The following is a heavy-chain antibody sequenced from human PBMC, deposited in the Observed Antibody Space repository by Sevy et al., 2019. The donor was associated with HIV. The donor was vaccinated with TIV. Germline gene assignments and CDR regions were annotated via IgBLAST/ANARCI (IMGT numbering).Heavy chain of an antibody. D-gene: IGHD2-15*01. CDR2: IKEDGSEK. CDR3: AREGQWSHPGDY. Sequence: GGSLRLSCAASGFSFSSFWMSWVRQSPGKGLEWVANIKEDGSEKYYVDSVKGRFTIPREKAKNSLYLQMNSLRAEDTAVYYCAREGQWSHPGDYWGQGTLVTVSS. V-gene: IGHV3-7*01. J-gene: IGHJ4*02. CDR1: GFSFSSFW.